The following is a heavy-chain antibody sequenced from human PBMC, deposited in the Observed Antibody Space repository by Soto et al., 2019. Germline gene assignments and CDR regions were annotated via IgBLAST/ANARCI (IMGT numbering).Heavy chain of an antibody. D-gene: IGHD3-9*01. CDR1: GFTFSSFP. J-gene: IGHJ4*02. Sequence: GGSLRLSCAASGFTFSSFPMHWVRQAPGKELEWVAVISYDGNNKYYADSVKGRFTISRDNSKNTVYLQMNSLRGEDTAVYYCARDPRLVIVYYFDFWGQGTLVTVSS. CDR3: ARDPRLVIVYYFDF. CDR2: ISYDGNNK. V-gene: IGHV3-30-3*01.